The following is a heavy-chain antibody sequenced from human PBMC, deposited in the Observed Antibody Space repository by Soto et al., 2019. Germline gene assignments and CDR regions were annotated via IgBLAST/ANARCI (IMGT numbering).Heavy chain of an antibody. CDR1: GYTFTNYA. CDR3: ARRNVYGSGSYSFDY. V-gene: IGHV1-3*01. CDR2: INAAIGNT. D-gene: IGHD3-10*01. Sequence: QVQLVQSGAEVKKPGASVKVSCKASGYTFTNYAMHWVRQAPGQRLEWMGWINAAIGNTKYSQKFQGSVTITRDTSGNTAYMELSSRRSEDTAVYYCARRNVYGSGSYSFDYWGQGTLVTVSS. J-gene: IGHJ4*02.